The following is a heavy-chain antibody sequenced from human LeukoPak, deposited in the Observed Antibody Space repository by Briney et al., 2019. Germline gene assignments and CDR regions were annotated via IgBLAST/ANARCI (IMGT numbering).Heavy chain of an antibody. Sequence: GSRRLSCAASGFTFSSYEMNWVRQAPGKGLEWVSYISSSGSTIYYADSVKGRFTISRDNAKNSLYLQMNSLRAEDTAVYYCARDDYYDSRGGQGTLVTVSS. CDR1: GFTFSSYE. CDR3: ARDDYYDSR. CDR2: ISSSGSTI. J-gene: IGHJ4*02. V-gene: IGHV3-48*03. D-gene: IGHD3-22*01.